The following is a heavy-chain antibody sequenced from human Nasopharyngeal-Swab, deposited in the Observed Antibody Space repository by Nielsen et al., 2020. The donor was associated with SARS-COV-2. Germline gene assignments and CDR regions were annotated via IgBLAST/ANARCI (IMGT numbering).Heavy chain of an antibody. CDR3: ARHLFPRGDYYGMDV. D-gene: IGHD2-15*01. CDR2: IYPGDSDT. J-gene: IGHJ6*02. V-gene: IGHV5-51*01. Sequence: VLQSAGPDLEWMGIIYPGDSDTRYSPSFQGQVTISADKSISTAYLQWSSLKASDTAIYYCARHLFPRGDYYGMDVWGQGTTVTVSS.